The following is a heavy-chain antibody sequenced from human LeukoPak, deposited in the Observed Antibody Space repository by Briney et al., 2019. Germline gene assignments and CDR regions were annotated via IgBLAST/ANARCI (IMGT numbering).Heavy chain of an antibody. D-gene: IGHD3-22*01. CDR1: GYIFTNFG. Sequence: GASVKVSCKASGYIFTNFGISWVRQARGQGLEWMGWISGYNGNTKYVQKFQGRVTMTTDTSTSTAYMELRSLRSDDTAVYYCARGPKYYYDLRGDWFDPWGQGTLVTVPS. CDR2: ISGYNGNT. J-gene: IGHJ5*02. CDR3: ARGPKYYYDLRGDWFDP. V-gene: IGHV1-18*01.